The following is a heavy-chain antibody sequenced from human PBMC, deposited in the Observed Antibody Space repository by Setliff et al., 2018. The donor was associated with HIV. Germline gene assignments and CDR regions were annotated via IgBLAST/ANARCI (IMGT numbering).Heavy chain of an antibody. D-gene: IGHD1-26*01. CDR2: IHPSSGGT. V-gene: IGHV1-2*02. Sequence: ASVKVSCKASGYTFTDYYMHWVRQAPGQGLEWMGWIHPSSGGTNYAQKFQGRVTMTRDTSISTAYMELRRLRYDDTAVYYCARDRHFSGSFFWGQGTLVTVSS. CDR3: ARDRHFSGSFF. CDR1: GYTFTDYY. J-gene: IGHJ4*02.